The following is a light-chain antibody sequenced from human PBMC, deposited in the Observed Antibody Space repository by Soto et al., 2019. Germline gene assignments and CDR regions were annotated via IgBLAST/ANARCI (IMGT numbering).Light chain of an antibody. CDR1: KNDIGVYDF. CDR3: KSYAGSNTYV. CDR2: EVV. Sequence: QSALTQPPSASGSPGQSVTISCTGTKNDIGVYDFVSWYQHHPGKAPRLIIYEVVQRPSGVPDRFSGSKSGNTASLTVSGLQAEDEADYFCKSYAGSNTYVVGSGTKV. V-gene: IGLV2-8*01. J-gene: IGLJ1*01.